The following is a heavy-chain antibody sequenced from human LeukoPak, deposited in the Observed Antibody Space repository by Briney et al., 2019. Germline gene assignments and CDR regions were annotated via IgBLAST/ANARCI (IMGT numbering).Heavy chain of an antibody. CDR2: IKSKTDGGTT. Sequence: SGGSLRLSCAASGFTFSSYSMNWVRQAPGKGLEWVGRIKSKTDGGTTDYAAPVKGRFTISRDDSKNTLYLQMNSLKTEDTAVYYCTTPYYYGSGMDYYYGMDVWGQGTTVTVSS. V-gene: IGHV3-15*01. CDR1: GFTFSSYS. CDR3: TTPYYYGSGMDYYYGMDV. J-gene: IGHJ6*02. D-gene: IGHD3-10*01.